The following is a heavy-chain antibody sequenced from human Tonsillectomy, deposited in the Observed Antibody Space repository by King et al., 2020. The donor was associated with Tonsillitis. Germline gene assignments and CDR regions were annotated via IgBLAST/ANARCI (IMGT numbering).Heavy chain of an antibody. V-gene: IGHV2-70*11. D-gene: IGHD4-17*01. J-gene: IGHJ6*03. CDR3: ARMANHYGDYGYYYYYMDV. CDR1: GFSLSTSGMC. Sequence: VTLKESGPALVKPTQTLTLTCAFSGFSLSTSGMCVSWIRQPPGKALEWLARIDWDDDKYYSTSLKTRLTISKDTSKNQVVLTMTNMDPVDTATYYCARMANHYGDYGYYYYYMDVWGKGTTVTVSS. CDR2: IDWDDDK.